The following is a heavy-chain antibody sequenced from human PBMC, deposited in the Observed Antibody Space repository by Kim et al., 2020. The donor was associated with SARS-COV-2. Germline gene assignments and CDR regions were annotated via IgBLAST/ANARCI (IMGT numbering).Heavy chain of an antibody. CDR3: AKGRQQLVRGHFHH. D-gene: IGHD6-13*01. V-gene: IGHV3-9*01. J-gene: IGHJ1*01. Sequence: GGSLRLSCAASGFTFGDYAMHWVRQVPGKGLEWVSDISYNSGRMNYADSVKGRFTISRDNAKNSLYLQMNSLRAEDTALYYCAKGRQQLVRGHFHHWGQGTLVTVS. CDR2: ISYNSGRM. CDR1: GFTFGDYA.